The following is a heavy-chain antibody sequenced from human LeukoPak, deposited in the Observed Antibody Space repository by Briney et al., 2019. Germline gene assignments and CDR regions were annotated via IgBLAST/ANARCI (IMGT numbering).Heavy chain of an antibody. J-gene: IGHJ2*01. Sequence: GGSLRLSCAASGFTVSNYWMHWVRQAPGKGLVWVSRINEDGSRTDHADTVRGRFTISRDSGKNTLYLQMNSLGAEDTAVYYCARDFGYSYGVYWYFDLWGRGTLVTVSS. V-gene: IGHV3-74*01. CDR2: INEDGSRT. D-gene: IGHD5-18*01. CDR3: ARDFGYSYGVYWYFDL. CDR1: GFTVSNYW.